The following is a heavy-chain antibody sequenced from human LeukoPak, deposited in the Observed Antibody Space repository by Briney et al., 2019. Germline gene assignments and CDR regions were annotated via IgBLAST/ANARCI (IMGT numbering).Heavy chain of an antibody. CDR1: GYTFTGYY. J-gene: IGHJ6*02. D-gene: IGHD3-10*01. Sequence: ASVKVSCKASGYTFTGYYMHWVRQAPGQGLEWMGWINPNSGGTNYAQKFQGWVTMTRDTSISTAYMELSRLRSDDTAVYYCAREDAARWFGEYPTYYYYGMDVWGQGTTVTVSS. CDR3: AREDAARWFGEYPTYYYYGMDV. CDR2: INPNSGGT. V-gene: IGHV1-2*04.